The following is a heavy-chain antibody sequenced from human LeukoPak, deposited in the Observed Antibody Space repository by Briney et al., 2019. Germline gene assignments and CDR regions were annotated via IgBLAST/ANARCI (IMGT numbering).Heavy chain of an antibody. J-gene: IGHJ2*01. CDR1: GGSISSYY. D-gene: IGHD3-22*01. Sequence: SETLSLTCTVSGGSISSYYWSWIRQPPGKGLEWIGYIYYSGSTNYNPSLKSRVTISVDTSKNQFSLKLSSVTAADTAVYYCARPKLQRFEFYDSSGYYYGDWYFDLWGRGTLVTVSS. CDR2: IYYSGST. CDR3: ARPKLQRFEFYDSSGYYYGDWYFDL. V-gene: IGHV4-59*08.